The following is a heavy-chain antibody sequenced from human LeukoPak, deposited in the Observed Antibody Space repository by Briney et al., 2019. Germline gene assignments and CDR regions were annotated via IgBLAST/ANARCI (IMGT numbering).Heavy chain of an antibody. CDR3: ARDRQLERRGLDY. D-gene: IGHD1-1*01. CDR2: VYYSGST. V-gene: IGHV4-59*01. Sequence: PSETLSLTCTVSGDSMSNYYWSWIRQPPGKGLEWIGFVYYSGSTNYNPSLKSRVTISIDTSKNQFPLKLSSVTPADTAVYYCARDRQLERRGLDYWGQGALVTVSS. CDR1: GDSMSNYY. J-gene: IGHJ4*02.